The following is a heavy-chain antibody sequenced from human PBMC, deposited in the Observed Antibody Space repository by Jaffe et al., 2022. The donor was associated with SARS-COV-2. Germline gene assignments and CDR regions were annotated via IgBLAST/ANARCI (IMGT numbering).Heavy chain of an antibody. Sequence: QITLKESGPTLVKPTQTLTLTCTFSGFSLSTSGVGVGWIRQPPGKALEWLALIYWNDDKRYSPSLKSRLTITKDTSKNQVVLTMTNMDPVDTATYYCAHSRPNPPPRIAAGRYAGRGYYYYGMDVWGQGTTVTVSS. CDR1: GFSLSTSGVG. D-gene: IGHD6-13*01. CDR3: AHSRPNPPPRIAAGRYAGRGYYYYGMDV. J-gene: IGHJ6*02. V-gene: IGHV2-5*01. CDR2: IYWNDDK.